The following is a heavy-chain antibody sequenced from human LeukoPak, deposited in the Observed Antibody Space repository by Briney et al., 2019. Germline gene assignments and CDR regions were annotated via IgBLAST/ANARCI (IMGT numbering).Heavy chain of an antibody. V-gene: IGHV1-2*02. CDR3: ARPYIAARHDLPLDY. Sequence: ASVKVSCKASGYTFTGYYMHWVRQAPGQGLEWMGWINPNSGGINYAQKFQGRVTMTRDTSISTAYMELSRLRSDDTAVYYCARPYIAARHDLPLDYWGQGTLVTVSS. J-gene: IGHJ4*02. CDR1: GYTFTGYY. CDR2: INPNSGGI. D-gene: IGHD6-6*01.